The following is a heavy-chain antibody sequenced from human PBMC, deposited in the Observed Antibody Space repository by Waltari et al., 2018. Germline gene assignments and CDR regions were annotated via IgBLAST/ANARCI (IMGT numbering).Heavy chain of an antibody. V-gene: IGHV3-53*01. CDR2: IYSGGGI. D-gene: IGHD6-19*01. CDR1: GLTVGNNS. Sequence: EVQLVESGGGLIQPGGSLRLSCAVSGLTVGNNSLSWVRQAPGKGLEWISLIYSGGGIHYADSVKGRFTISRDSSKNTLYLQMNSLRVEDTAVYYCARDPPGVAVSGKGWGQGTLVTVSS. CDR3: ARDPPGVAVSGKG. J-gene: IGHJ4*02.